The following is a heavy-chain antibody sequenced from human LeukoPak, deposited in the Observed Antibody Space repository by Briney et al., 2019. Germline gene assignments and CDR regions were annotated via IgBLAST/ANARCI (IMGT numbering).Heavy chain of an antibody. J-gene: IGHJ4*02. CDR1: GGSISSVSYY. CDR3: ARGVVPAAPFSY. D-gene: IGHD2-2*01. V-gene: IGHV4-61*02. Sequence: SQTLSLTCTVSGGSISSVSYYWSWIRQPAGKGLEWIGRIYTSGSTNYNPSLKSRVTISVDTSKNQFSLKLSSVTAADTAVYYCARGVVPAAPFSYWGQGTLVTVSS. CDR2: IYTSGST.